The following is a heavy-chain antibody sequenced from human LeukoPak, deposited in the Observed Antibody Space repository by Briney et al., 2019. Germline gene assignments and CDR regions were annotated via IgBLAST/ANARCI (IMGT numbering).Heavy chain of an antibody. V-gene: IGHV3-48*02. D-gene: IGHD4-23*01. CDR1: GFSFSFYS. CDR3: ARVRWFDY. CDR2: IGRGTTPI. J-gene: IGHJ4*02. Sequence: GGSLRLSCAASGFSFSFYSMTWVRQAPGKGLEWVSYIGRGTTPIYYADSVKGRFTISRDEATNSLFLQMNSLRDEDTAVYYCARVRWFDYWGQGTLVTVSS.